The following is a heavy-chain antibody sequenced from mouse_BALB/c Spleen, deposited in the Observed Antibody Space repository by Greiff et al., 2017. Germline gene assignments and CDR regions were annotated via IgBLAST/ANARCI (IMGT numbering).Heavy chain of an antibody. V-gene: IGHV1-54*01. D-gene: IGHD4-1*01. CDR3: ARPLGLYAMDY. J-gene: IGHJ4*01. Sequence: VKLQESGAELVRPGTSVKVSCKASGYAFTNYLIEWVKQRPGQGLEWIGVINPGSGGTNYNEKFKGKATLTADKSSSTAYMQLSSLTSDDSAVYFCARPLGLYAMDYWGQGTSVTVSS. CDR2: INPGSGGT. CDR1: GYAFTNYL.